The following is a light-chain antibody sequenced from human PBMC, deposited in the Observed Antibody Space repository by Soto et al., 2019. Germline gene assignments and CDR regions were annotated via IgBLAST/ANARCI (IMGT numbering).Light chain of an antibody. J-gene: IGKJ1*01. CDR2: DAS. CDR3: QQYNSHSRT. V-gene: IGKV1-5*01. Sequence: DIQMTQSPSTLSASVGDRVTMTCRASQSISSWLAWYQQKPGKAPKVLIYDASSLQSGVPSRFSGSGSGTEFTLTISSLQPDDFATYYCQQYNSHSRTFGQGTKVDIK. CDR1: QSISSW.